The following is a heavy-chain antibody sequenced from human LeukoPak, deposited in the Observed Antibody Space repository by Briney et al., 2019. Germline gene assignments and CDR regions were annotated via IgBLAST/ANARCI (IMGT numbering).Heavy chain of an antibody. CDR1: GFTFSDYY. CDR2: ISGSGGST. CDR3: ATGDTRDSSSWYYFDY. V-gene: IGHV3-23*01. D-gene: IGHD6-13*01. Sequence: PGGSLRLSCAASGFTFSDYYMSWIRQAPGKGLEWVSAISGSGGSTYYADSVKGRFTISRDNSKNTLYLQMNSLRAEDTAVYYCATGDTRDSSSWYYFDYWGQGTLVTVSS. J-gene: IGHJ4*02.